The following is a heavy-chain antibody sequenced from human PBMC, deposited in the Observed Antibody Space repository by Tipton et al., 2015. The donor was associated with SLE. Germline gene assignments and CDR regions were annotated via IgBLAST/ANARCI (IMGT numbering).Heavy chain of an antibody. V-gene: IGHV4-39*01. CDR2: IYYSGST. D-gene: IGHD6-13*01. J-gene: IGHJ3*02. CDR1: GGSISSGSYY. CDR3: ARLEIAAAHAFDI. Sequence: TLSLTCTVSGGSISSGSYYWGWIRQPPGKGLEWIVSIYYSGSTYYNPSLKSRVTISVDTSKNQFSLKLSSVTAADTAVYYCARLEIAAAHAFDIWGQGTMVTVSS.